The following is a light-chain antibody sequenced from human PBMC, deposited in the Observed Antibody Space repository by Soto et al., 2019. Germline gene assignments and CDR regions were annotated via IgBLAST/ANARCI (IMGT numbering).Light chain of an antibody. CDR2: ATS. J-gene: IGKJ1*01. Sequence: ITCLASQDITNYLAWYQQKPGKAPKFLIYATSTIQSGIPSRFSGSGSGTTFTLTISSLEPDDFAVYYCQQHSGCSRTFGQGTKVDIK. CDR3: QQHSGCSRT. V-gene: IGKV1-9*01. CDR1: QDITNY.